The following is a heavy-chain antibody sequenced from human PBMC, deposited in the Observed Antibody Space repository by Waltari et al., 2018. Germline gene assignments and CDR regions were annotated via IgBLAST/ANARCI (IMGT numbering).Heavy chain of an antibody. CDR3: ARSYGDYGDYGMDV. J-gene: IGHJ6*02. CDR2: INPNSGGT. Sequence: QVQLVQSGAEVKKPGASVRVSCRAAGYTFTGYYMHGVRQAPGQGLEWMGWINPNSGGTNYAQKFQGRVTMTRDTSISTAYMELSRLRSDDTAVYYCARSYGDYGDYGMDVWGQGTTVTVSS. V-gene: IGHV1-2*02. CDR1: GYTFTGYY. D-gene: IGHD4-17*01.